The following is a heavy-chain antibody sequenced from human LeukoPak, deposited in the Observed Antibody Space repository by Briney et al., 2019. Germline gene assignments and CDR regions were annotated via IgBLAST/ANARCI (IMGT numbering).Heavy chain of an antibody. Sequence: GGSLRLSCVASGFTFRSYEMNWVRQAPGKGLEWVSYISSSGSTIYYADSVKGRFTISRDNAKNSLYLQMNSLRAEDTAIYYCARAGVVVVAATSAWGQGTLVTVSS. V-gene: IGHV3-48*03. CDR3: ARAGVVVVAATSA. CDR1: GFTFRSYE. CDR2: ISSSGSTI. J-gene: IGHJ4*02. D-gene: IGHD2-15*01.